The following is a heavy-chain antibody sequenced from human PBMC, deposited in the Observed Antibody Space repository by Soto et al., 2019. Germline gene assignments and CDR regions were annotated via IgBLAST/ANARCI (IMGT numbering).Heavy chain of an antibody. CDR3: AREVPAAILSDYGMDV. J-gene: IGHJ6*02. CDR2: IYYSGST. V-gene: IGHV4-61*01. Sequence: QVQLQESGPGLVKPSETLSLTCTVSGGSVSSGSYYWSWIRQPPGKGLEWIGYIYYSGSTNYNPSLKSRVTISVDSSNNQFSLKLSSVTAADTAVYYCAREVPAAILSDYGMDVWGQGTPVTVSS. CDR1: GGSVSSGSYY. D-gene: IGHD2-2*01.